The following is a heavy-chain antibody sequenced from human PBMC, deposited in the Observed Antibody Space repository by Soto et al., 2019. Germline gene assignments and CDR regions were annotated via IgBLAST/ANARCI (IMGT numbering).Heavy chain of an antibody. Sequence: EVQLLESGGGLAQPGGSLSLSCAASGFTFRNNVLSWVRQAPGKGLDWVSGITGSGRDTYYADSVKGRFTISRDNSKNMVFLQMNSLRAEDTALYYCAKNGLDNSPSAIDSWGPGTLVTVSS. CDR2: ITGSGRDT. CDR3: AKNGLDNSPSAIDS. CDR1: GFTFRNNV. V-gene: IGHV3-23*01. D-gene: IGHD2-8*01. J-gene: IGHJ4*02.